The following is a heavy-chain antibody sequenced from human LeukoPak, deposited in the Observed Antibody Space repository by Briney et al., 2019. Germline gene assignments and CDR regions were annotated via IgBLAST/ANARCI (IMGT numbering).Heavy chain of an antibody. CDR1: GYTFTIYD. J-gene: IGHJ6*03. V-gene: IGHV1-8*03. D-gene: IGHD6-6*01. CDR3: ARASSSIATLALNFTDYYYMDV. Sequence: ASVTVSCKASGYTFTIYDINWVRQATGQGREWMGWMNPNSGNTGYAQKFQGRVTITRNTSISTAYMELSSLRSEDTAVYFCARASSSIATLALNFTDYYYMDVWGKGPTGTVSS. CDR2: MNPNSGNT.